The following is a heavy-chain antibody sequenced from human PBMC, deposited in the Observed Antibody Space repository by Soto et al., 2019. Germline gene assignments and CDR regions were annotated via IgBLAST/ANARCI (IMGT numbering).Heavy chain of an antibody. CDR1: GFTFSSYW. CDR2: IKQDGSEK. J-gene: IGHJ3*02. D-gene: IGHD6-19*01. CDR3: ARDSSGWYFAFDI. V-gene: IGHV3-7*03. Sequence: GGSLRFSCAASGFTFSSYWMSWVRQAPGKGLEWVANIKQDGSEKYYVDSVKGRFTISRDNAKNSLYLQMNSLRAEDTAVYYCARDSSGWYFAFDIWGQGTMVTVSS.